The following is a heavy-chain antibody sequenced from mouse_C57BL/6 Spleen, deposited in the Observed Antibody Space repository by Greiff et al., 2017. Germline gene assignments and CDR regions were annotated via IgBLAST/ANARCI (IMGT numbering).Heavy chain of an antibody. Sequence: VQLQQSGPVLVKPGASVKMSCKASGYTFTDYYMNWVKQSHGKSLEWIGVINPYNGGTSYNQKFKGKATLTVDKSSSTAYMELNSLTSEDSAVYYCARGGSRGWYFDVWGTGTTVTVSS. CDR2: INPYNGGT. V-gene: IGHV1-19*01. J-gene: IGHJ1*03. CDR3: ARGGSRGWYFDV. CDR1: GYTFTDYY. D-gene: IGHD1-1*01.